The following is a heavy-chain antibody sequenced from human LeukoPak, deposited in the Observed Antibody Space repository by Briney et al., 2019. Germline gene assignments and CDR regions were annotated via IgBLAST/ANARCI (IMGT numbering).Heavy chain of an antibody. D-gene: IGHD3-10*01. CDR1: GGSFSGYY. CDR2: INHSGST. J-gene: IGHJ5*02. Sequence: SETLSLTCAVYGGSFSGYYWSWIRQPPGKGLEWIGEINHSGSTNYNPSLKSRVTISVDTSKNQFSLKLSSVTAADTAVYYCARDRTSIWFGELLGFDPWGQGTLVTVSS. V-gene: IGHV4-34*01. CDR3: ARDRTSIWFGELLGFDP.